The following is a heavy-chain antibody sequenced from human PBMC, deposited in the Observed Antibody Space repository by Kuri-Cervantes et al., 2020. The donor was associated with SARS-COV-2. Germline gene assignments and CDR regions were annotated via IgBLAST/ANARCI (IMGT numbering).Heavy chain of an antibody. J-gene: IGHJ4*02. CDR2: ISWNSGSI. Sequence: SLKISCAASGFTFDDYAMHWVRQAPGKGLEWVSGISWNSGSIGYADSVKGRFTISRDNAKNSLSLQMNSLRAEDTAVYYCARDGADFWSGYAFDYWGQGTLVTVSS. CDR1: GFTFDDYA. D-gene: IGHD3-3*01. V-gene: IGHV3-9*01. CDR3: ARDGADFWSGYAFDY.